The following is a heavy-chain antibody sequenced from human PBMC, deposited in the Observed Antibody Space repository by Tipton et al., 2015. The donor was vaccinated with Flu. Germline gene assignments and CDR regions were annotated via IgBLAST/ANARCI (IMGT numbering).Heavy chain of an antibody. CDR3: ARDLVQDYRDQYFGMDV. D-gene: IGHD4-11*01. Sequence: LRLSCTVSGGSVSPYYWNWVRQSPGKGLEWIGYIYYRGTTGYNPPLKSRVTISVDTSKNQVSLKLTSVTAADTAVYYCARDLVQDYRDQYFGMDVWGQGTTVTVSS. J-gene: IGHJ6*02. CDR2: IYYRGTT. V-gene: IGHV4-59*02. CDR1: GGSVSPYY.